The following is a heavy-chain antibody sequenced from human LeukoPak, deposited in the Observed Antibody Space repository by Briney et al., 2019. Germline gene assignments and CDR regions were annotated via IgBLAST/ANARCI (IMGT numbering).Heavy chain of an antibody. CDR1: GFTFSSYW. V-gene: IGHV3-74*01. CDR2: INSDGSTT. J-gene: IGHJ4*02. CDR3: ARPHTGFDS. Sequence: GGSLRLSCTASGFTFSSYWMHWVRQAPGKGLVWVSRINSDGSTTTYADSVKGRFTISRDNAKNTLYLQMNSLRVGDTAVYYCARPHTGFDSWGQGTLVTVSS.